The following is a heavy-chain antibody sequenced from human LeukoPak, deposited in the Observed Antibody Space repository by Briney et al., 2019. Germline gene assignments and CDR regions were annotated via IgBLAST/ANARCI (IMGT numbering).Heavy chain of an antibody. CDR2: IYSGGTT. Sequence: GGSLRLSCAASGFIVSSNYMSWVRRAPGKGLEWVSVIYSGGTTYYADSVKGRFTISRDNSNNTLYLQMNSLRAEDTAVYYCARGPVTRFEIWGQGTMVTVSS. CDR1: GFIVSSNY. CDR3: ARGPVTRFEI. J-gene: IGHJ3*02. V-gene: IGHV3-53*01. D-gene: IGHD4-17*01.